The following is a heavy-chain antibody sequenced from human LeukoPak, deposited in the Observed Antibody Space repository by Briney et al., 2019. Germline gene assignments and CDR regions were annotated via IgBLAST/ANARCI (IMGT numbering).Heavy chain of an antibody. CDR2: IYSGGST. CDR1: GFTVSSNY. Sequence: GGSLRLSCAASGFTVSSNYMSWVRQAPGKGLERVSVIYSGGSTYYADSVKGRFTISRDNSKNTLYLQMNSLRAEDTAVYYCARSLSGYVTDDAFDIWGQGTMVTVSS. V-gene: IGHV3-66*01. CDR3: ARSLSGYVTDDAFDI. J-gene: IGHJ3*02. D-gene: IGHD2/OR15-2a*01.